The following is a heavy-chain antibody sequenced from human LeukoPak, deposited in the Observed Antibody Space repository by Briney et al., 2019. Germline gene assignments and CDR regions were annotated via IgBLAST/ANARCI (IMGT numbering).Heavy chain of an antibody. CDR3: ARGRVAGKPNDY. D-gene: IGHD6-19*01. CDR2: INHSGST. CDR1: GGSFSGYY. V-gene: IGHV4-34*01. Sequence: SETLSLTCAVYGGSFSGYYWGWIRQPPGKGLEWIGEINHSGSTNYNPSLKSRVTISVDTSKNQFSLKLSSVTAADTAVYYCARGRVAGKPNDYWGQGTLVTVSS. J-gene: IGHJ4*02.